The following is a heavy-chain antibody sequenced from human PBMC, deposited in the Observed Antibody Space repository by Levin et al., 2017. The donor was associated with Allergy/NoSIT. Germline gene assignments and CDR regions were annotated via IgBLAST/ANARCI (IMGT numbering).Heavy chain of an antibody. CDR3: ARFVGLRYFDWSTRKTLADYDYGMDV. CDR2: IKQDGSEK. Sequence: SCAASGFTFSSYWMSWVRQAPGKGLEWVANIKQDGSEKYYVDSVKGRFTISRDNAKNSLYLQMNSLRAEDTAVYYCARFVGLRYFDWSTRKTLADYDYGMDVWGQGTTVTVSS. D-gene: IGHD3-9*01. V-gene: IGHV3-7*04. CDR1: GFTFSSYW. J-gene: IGHJ6*02.